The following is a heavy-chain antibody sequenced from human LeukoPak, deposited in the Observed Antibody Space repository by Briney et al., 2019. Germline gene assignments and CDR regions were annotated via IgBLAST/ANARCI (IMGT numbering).Heavy chain of an antibody. CDR1: GYTFTGYY. D-gene: IGHD6-6*01. CDR3: ARDLGIAARPFGGDYYYYYMDV. CDR2: INPNSGGT. J-gene: IGHJ6*03. V-gene: IGHV1-2*02. Sequence: ASVKVSCKASGYTFTGYYMHWLRQAPGQGLEWMGWINPNSGGTNYAQKFQGRVTMTRDTSISTAYTELSRLRSDDTAVYHWARDLGIAARPFGGDYYYYYMDVWGEGTTVTVSS.